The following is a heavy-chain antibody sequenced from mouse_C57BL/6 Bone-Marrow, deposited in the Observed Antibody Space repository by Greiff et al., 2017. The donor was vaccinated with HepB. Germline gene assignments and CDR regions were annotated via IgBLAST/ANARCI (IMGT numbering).Heavy chain of an antibody. D-gene: IGHD1-1*02. V-gene: IGHV5-12*01. CDR2: ISNGGGST. CDR3: ARHVLLSYYYAMDY. J-gene: IGHJ4*01. CDR1: GFTFSDYY. Sequence: EVHLVESGGGLVQPGGSLKLSCAASGFTFSDYYMYWVRQTPEKRLEWVAYISNGGGSTYYPDTVKGRFTISRDNAKNTLYLQMSRLKSEDTAMYYCARHVLLSYYYAMDYWGQGTSVTVSS.